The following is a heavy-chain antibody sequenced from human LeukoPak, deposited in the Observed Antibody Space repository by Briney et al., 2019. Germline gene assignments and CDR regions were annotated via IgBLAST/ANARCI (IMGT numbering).Heavy chain of an antibody. J-gene: IGHJ4*02. D-gene: IGHD2-2*01. CDR2: ISSSGSTI. Sequence: PGGSLRLSCAASGFTFSDYYMSWIRQAPGKGLEWVSYISSSGSTIYYADSVKGRFTISRDNAKNSLYLQMNSLRAEDTAVYYCANVGYCSSTSCPTHFDYWGQGTLVTVSS. CDR1: GFTFSDYY. V-gene: IGHV3-11*01. CDR3: ANVGYCSSTSCPTHFDY.